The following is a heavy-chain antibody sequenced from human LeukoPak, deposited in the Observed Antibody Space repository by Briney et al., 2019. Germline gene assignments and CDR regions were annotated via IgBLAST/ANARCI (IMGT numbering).Heavy chain of an antibody. CDR3: ARSVGGHFDY. J-gene: IGHJ4*02. D-gene: IGHD3-16*01. Sequence: QPGGSLRLSCAASGFTFSAYSMNWVRQPPGMGLEWVSYITSNSATIQYADSVKGRFTISRDNAKNSLSLQMNSLRDEDTAVYYCARSVGGHFDYWGQGMLVTVSS. V-gene: IGHV3-48*02. CDR1: GFTFSAYS. CDR2: ITSNSATI.